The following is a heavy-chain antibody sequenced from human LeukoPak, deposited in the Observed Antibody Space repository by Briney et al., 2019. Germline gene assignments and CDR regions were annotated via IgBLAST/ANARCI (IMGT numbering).Heavy chain of an antibody. J-gene: IGHJ5*02. CDR1: GGSISSSSYY. D-gene: IGHD5-18*01. V-gene: IGHV4-39*02. CDR2: IYYSGST. CDR3: ARENVGTAMVDPTRWFDP. Sequence: PLETLSLTCTVSGGSISSSSYYWGWIRQPPGKGLEWIGSIYYSGSTNYNPSLKSRVTISVDTSKNQFSLKLSSVTAADTAVYYCARENVGTAMVDPTRWFDPWGQGTLVTVSS.